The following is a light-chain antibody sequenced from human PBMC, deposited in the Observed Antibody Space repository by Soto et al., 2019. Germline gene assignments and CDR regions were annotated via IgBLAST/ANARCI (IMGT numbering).Light chain of an antibody. V-gene: IGLV7-46*01. J-gene: IGLJ3*02. CDR1: TGAVTSSHF. CDR2: DTR. CDR3: LLSFGPGPVSV. Sequence: QAVVTQEPSLTVSPGGTVTLTCGSSTGAVTSSHFPYWIQQKPGQAPRTLIYDTRNKHPWTPARFSGSLLGGKAALTLSGAQPEDGADYYCLLSFGPGPVSVFGGGTKLTVL.